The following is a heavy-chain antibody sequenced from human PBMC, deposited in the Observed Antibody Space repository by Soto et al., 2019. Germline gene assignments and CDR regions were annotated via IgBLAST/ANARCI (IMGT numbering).Heavy chain of an antibody. Sequence: PGGSLRLSCAASGFTFSSYGMHWVRQAPGKGLEWVAVIWYDGSNKYYADSVKGRFTISRDNSKNTLYLQMNSLRAEDTAVYYCARDFERYFDTVGAFDIWGQGTMVTVAS. D-gene: IGHD3-9*01. CDR2: IWYDGSNK. CDR1: GFTFSSYG. CDR3: ARDFERYFDTVGAFDI. V-gene: IGHV3-33*01. J-gene: IGHJ3*02.